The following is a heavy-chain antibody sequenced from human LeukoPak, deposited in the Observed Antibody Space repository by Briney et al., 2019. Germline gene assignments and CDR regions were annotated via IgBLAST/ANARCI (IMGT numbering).Heavy chain of an antibody. CDR3: ARDISGGSHVFDI. D-gene: IGHD3-3*02. V-gene: IGHV4-59*08. CDR2: IYYSGST. Sequence: KPSETLSLTCTVSGGSSSGYYWNWIRQPPGKGLEWIGSIYYSGSTNYNPSLESRVTFSVDTSKNQFSLQLNSVTAADTAVYYCARDISGGSHVFDIWGQGTMVTVSS. CDR1: GGSSSGYY. J-gene: IGHJ3*02.